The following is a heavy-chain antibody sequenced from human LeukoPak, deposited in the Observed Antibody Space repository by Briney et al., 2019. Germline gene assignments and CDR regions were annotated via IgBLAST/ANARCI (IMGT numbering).Heavy chain of an antibody. CDR2: ISGRGDNT. D-gene: IGHD2-2*02. Sequence: SGGSLRLSCAASGFTFSSYSMNWVRQAPGKGLEWVSGISGRGDNTYYADSVKGRFTISRDNFKNTLYLQMNSLRAEDTAVYYCAKITSLVYCSSTSCYIDYWGQGTLVTVSS. CDR1: GFTFSSYS. CDR3: AKITSLVYCSSTSCYIDY. J-gene: IGHJ4*02. V-gene: IGHV3-23*01.